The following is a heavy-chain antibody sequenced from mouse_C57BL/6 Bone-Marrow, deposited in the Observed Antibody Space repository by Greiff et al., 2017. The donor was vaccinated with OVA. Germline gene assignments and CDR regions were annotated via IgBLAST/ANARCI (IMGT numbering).Heavy chain of an antibody. V-gene: IGHV1-69*01. D-gene: IGHD2-3*01. CDR1: GYTFTSYW. CDR2: IDPSDSYT. CDR3: ARSVYDGYYNY. J-gene: IGHJ2*01. Sequence: QVQLQQPGAELVMPGASVKLSCKASGYTFTSYWMHWVKQRPGQGLEWIGEIDPSDSYTNYNQKFKGKSTLTVDKSSSTAYMQLSSLTSEDSAVYYFARSVYDGYYNYWGQGTTLTVSS.